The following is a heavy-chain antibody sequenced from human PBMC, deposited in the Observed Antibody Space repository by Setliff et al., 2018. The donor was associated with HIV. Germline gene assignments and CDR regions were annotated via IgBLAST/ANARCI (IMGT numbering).Heavy chain of an antibody. Sequence: SETLSLTCTVSGGSTSNEYWSWIRQPPGKGLEWIGYIYYSGTTNYNPSLKSRVTISPQTSKNQFSLELTSVTAADTAVYYCARQGAGYYYDSSEYYTGNGFDFWGQGTLVTVSS. D-gene: IGHD3-22*01. CDR2: IYYSGTT. V-gene: IGHV4-59*08. CDR1: GGSTSNEY. J-gene: IGHJ3*01. CDR3: ARQGAGYYYDSSEYYTGNGFDF.